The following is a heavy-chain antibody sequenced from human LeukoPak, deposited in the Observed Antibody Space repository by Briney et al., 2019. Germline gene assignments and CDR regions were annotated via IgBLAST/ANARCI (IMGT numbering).Heavy chain of an antibody. J-gene: IGHJ3*02. Sequence: HPGRSLRLSCAASGFTFDDYAMHWVRQAPGKGLEWVSGISWSSGIIGYADSVKGRFTISRDNAKNSLYLQMESLRAEDTAVYYCAKDTGSPADAITMEDNAFDIWGQGTMVTVSS. V-gene: IGHV3-9*01. CDR2: ISWSSGII. CDR3: AKDTGSPADAITMEDNAFDI. CDR1: GFTFDDYA. D-gene: IGHD3-3*01.